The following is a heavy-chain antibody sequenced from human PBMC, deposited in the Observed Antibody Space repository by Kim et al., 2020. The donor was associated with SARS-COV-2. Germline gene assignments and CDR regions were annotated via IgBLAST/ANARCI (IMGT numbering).Heavy chain of an antibody. V-gene: IGHV3-11*05. J-gene: IGHJ6*02. CDR2: ISSSSSYT. Sequence: GGSLRLSCAASGFTFSDYYMSWIRQAPGKGLEWVSYISSSSSYTNYADSVKGRFTISSDNAKNSLYLQMNSLSAEDTAVYYCARVGYDYVWGSYRDYYYYYGMDVWGQGTTVTVSS. CDR1: GFTFSDYY. CDR3: ARVGYDYVWGSYRDYYYYYGMDV. D-gene: IGHD3-16*02.